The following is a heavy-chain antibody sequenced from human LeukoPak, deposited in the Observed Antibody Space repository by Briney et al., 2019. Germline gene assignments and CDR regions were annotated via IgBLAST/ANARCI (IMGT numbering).Heavy chain of an antibody. J-gene: IGHJ4*02. D-gene: IGHD4-17*01. CDR2: IYISGST. CDR1: GVSISSASYY. V-gene: IGHV4-61*02. Sequence: SETLSLTCTVSGVSISSASYYWSWIRQPAGKGLEWIGRIYISGSTNYKSSLKSRVTISLDTSKNQFSLKLSSVTAADTAVYYCAREREGPYGYLDYWGQGTLVIVSS. CDR3: AREREGPYGYLDY.